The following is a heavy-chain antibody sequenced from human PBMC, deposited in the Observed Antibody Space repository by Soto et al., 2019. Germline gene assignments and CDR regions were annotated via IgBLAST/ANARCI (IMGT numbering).Heavy chain of an antibody. Sequence: QVQLVQSGAEVKKPGSSVKVSCKASGGTFSSYAISWVRQAPGQGLEWMGGIIPIFGTANYAQKFQGRVTITADKSTSTAYMELSSLRSEDTAVYHCARDRPLKRGVIVARPGGGMDVWGQGTTVTVSS. V-gene: IGHV1-69*06. D-gene: IGHD5-12*01. CDR1: GGTFSSYA. CDR3: ARDRPLKRGVIVARPGGGMDV. CDR2: IIPIFGTA. J-gene: IGHJ6*02.